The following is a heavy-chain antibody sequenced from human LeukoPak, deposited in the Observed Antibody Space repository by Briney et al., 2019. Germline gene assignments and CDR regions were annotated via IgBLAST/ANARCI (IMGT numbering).Heavy chain of an antibody. CDR3: ASSRNFYYYYMDV. Sequence: PSETPSLTCTVSGGSISSYYWSWIRQPAGKGLEWIGRIYSNGITNYNPSLKSRVTMSVDTSKNEFSLKLSSVTAADTAVYYCASSRNFYYYYMDVWGKGTTVTVSS. J-gene: IGHJ6*03. CDR1: GGSISSYY. CDR2: IYSNGIT. D-gene: IGHD1-14*01. V-gene: IGHV4-4*07.